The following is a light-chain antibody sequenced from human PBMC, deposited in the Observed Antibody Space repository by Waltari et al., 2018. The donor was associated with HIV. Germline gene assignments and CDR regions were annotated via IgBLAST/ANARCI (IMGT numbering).Light chain of an antibody. CDR3: SSYAGSNNWL. J-gene: IGLJ2*01. CDR1: SSDVGGYNY. V-gene: IGLV2-8*01. CDR2: EVT. Sequence: QSALTQPPSASGSPGQSVTISCTGTSSDVGGYNYVSWYQQHPGKATKLMIYEVTERSSGVPDRFSGSKSGNTASLTVSGLQAEDEADYYCSSYAGSNNWLFGGGTKLTVL.